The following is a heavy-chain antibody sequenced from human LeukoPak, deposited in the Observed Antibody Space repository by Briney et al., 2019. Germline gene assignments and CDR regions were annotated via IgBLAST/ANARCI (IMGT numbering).Heavy chain of an antibody. CDR3: ARATLYCDTSGNWFDP. V-gene: IGHV4-39*01. CDR2: IYDSGST. D-gene: IGHD3-22*01. Sequence: PSETLSLTCTVSGGSIRSSYYYWGWIRQPPGKGLEWIGSIYDSGSTYYNPSLKSRVTISVDTSKNQFSLKLNSVTAADTAVYYCARATLYCDTSGNWFDPWGQGTLVTVSS. J-gene: IGHJ5*02. CDR1: GGSIRSSYYY.